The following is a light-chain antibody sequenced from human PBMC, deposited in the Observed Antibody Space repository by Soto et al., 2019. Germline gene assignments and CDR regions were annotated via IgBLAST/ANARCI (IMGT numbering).Light chain of an antibody. CDR3: QQQGT. CDR2: AAS. V-gene: IGKV3-20*01. J-gene: IGKJ2*01. Sequence: EIVLTQSPGTLSLSPGERATLSCRASQSLSSSYVVWYQQKPGQAPRLLIYAASRRATGIPDRFSGGGSATEYTLTSSRLEPKDFAVYYCQQQGTLGQGTKLEIK. CDR1: QSLSSSY.